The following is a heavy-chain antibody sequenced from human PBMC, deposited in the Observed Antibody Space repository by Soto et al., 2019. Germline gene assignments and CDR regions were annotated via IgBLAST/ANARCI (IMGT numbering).Heavy chain of an antibody. CDR1: GFPFTYYA. J-gene: IGHJ4*02. V-gene: IGHV1-3*01. CDR3: ARVPSVVVPAAMSL. Sequence: ASVKVSCKASGFPFTYYAFHWVRQAPGKRLEWMGWINAANGNTTYSENFKGKVTITSETSASTAYMELSSLRSEDTAVYYCARVPSVVVPAAMSLWGPGNMVTVSS. D-gene: IGHD2-2*01. CDR2: INAANGNT.